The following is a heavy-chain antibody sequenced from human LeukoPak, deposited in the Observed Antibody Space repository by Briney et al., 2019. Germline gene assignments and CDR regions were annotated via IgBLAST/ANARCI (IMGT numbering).Heavy chain of an antibody. D-gene: IGHD2-15*01. Sequence: PGGSLRLSCAASGFTFSSYAMHWVRQAPGKGLEWVAVISYDGSNKYYADSVKGRFTISRDNSKNTLYLQMNSLRAEDTAVYYCARGRYCSGGSCYSEPGYYYYGMDVWGQGTTVTVSS. CDR2: ISYDGSNK. V-gene: IGHV3-30-3*01. J-gene: IGHJ6*02. CDR3: ARGRYCSGGSCYSEPGYYYYGMDV. CDR1: GFTFSSYA.